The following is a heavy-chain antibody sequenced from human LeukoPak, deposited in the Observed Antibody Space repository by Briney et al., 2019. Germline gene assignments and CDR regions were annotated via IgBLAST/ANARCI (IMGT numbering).Heavy chain of an antibody. D-gene: IGHD3-22*01. Sequence: GSLRLSCAASGFTVSSNYMSWARQAPGKGLEWVSVIYSGGSTYYADSVKGRFTISRDNSKNTMYLQMNSLRPEDTAVYYCARDLHYSATSNYFWGQGTLVTVSS. CDR2: IYSGGST. V-gene: IGHV3-66*02. J-gene: IGHJ4*02. CDR1: GFTVSSNY. CDR3: ARDLHYSATSNYF.